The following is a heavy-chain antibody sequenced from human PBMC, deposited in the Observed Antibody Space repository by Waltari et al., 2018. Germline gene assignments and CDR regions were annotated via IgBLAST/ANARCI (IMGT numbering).Heavy chain of an antibody. CDR1: GFSFRRYS. V-gene: IGHV3-48*04. CDR3: ARTFSGSRYYLDY. D-gene: IGHD2-15*01. J-gene: IGHJ4*02. CDR2: MNSSTNTM. Sequence: EVQLVESGGTLVQPGGSLRLSCAVSGFSFRRYSMNGVRKSPGTGLEGIDYMNSSTNTMDEADAVKGRFTITRDNAKNSLLLQMNNLRAEDTAVYFCARTFSGSRYYLDYWGQGTLVTVSS.